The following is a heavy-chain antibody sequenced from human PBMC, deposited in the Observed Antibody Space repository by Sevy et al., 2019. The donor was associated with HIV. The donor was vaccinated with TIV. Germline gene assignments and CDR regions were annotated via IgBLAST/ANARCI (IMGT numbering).Heavy chain of an antibody. Sequence: ASVKVSCKASGGSFNTYPMSWVRQAPGQGLEWMGGIIPVYGTTKYALTFQGRVRITADKSTNTVYLELNSLRSADTAVYYCARDRDVEVAPVGIYLGWFDPWGQGTLVTVSS. CDR1: GGSFNTYP. CDR2: IIPVYGTT. CDR3: ARDRDVEVAPVGIYLGWFDP. V-gene: IGHV1-69*06. J-gene: IGHJ5*02. D-gene: IGHD2-2*01.